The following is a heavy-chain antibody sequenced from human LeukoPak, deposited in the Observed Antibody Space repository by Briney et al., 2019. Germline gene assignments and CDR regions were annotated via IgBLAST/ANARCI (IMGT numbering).Heavy chain of an antibody. CDR2: INPNSGVT. CDR3: ARDHFTLYGGNSGFHFDY. D-gene: IGHD4-23*01. Sequence: GASVKVSCKASGYTFTGYYMHWVRQAPGQGLEWMGWINPNSGVTNYAQKFQGRVTMTRDTSISTAYMELSSLRSDDTAVYYCARDHFTLYGGNSGFHFDYWGQGALVTVSS. J-gene: IGHJ4*02. CDR1: GYTFTGYY. V-gene: IGHV1-2*02.